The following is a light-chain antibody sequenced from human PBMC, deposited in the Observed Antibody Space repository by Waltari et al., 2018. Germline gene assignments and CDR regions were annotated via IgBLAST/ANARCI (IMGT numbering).Light chain of an antibody. CDR2: DAS. CDR3: QQYGSSPWT. CDR1: QSVSSSS. V-gene: IGKV3D-20*01. J-gene: IGKJ2*01. Sequence: EIVLTQSPATLSLSPGERATLPCGASQSVSSSSLAWYKQKPGLAPRLLIYDASSRATGIPDRFSGSGSGTDFTLTISRLEPEDFAVYYCQQYGSSPWTFGQGTKLEIK.